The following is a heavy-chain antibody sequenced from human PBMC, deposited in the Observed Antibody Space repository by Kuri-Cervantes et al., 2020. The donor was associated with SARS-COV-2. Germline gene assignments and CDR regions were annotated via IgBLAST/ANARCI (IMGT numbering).Heavy chain of an antibody. CDR1: GFNFSPTD. D-gene: IGHD2-8*01. V-gene: IGHV3-30*18. Sequence: GESLKTSCTASGFNFSPTDMHWVRQTPGKGLEWVAVISDDGKKKKCVASGKGRFTISRDNSQNTLYLQVKSLKSEDTAMYYCAKDRFGVHDFWGQGTLVTVSS. J-gene: IGHJ4*02. CDR3: AKDRFGVHDF. CDR2: ISDDGKKK.